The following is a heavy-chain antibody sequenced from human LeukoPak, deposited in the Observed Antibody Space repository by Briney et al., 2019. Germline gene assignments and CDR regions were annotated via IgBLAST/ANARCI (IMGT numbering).Heavy chain of an antibody. V-gene: IGHV1-2*02. CDR2: INPASGGT. D-gene: IGHD5-24*01. CDR1: GYTFVAYY. J-gene: IGHJ4*02. CDR3: ARLFRKDAYYYHYFDY. Sequence: ASVKVSCQASGYTFVAYYMHWVRQAPGQGLEWMGWINPASGGTKYAQKFQGRVTMTRDTSISTVYMELSSLTADDRAVYYCARLFRKDAYYYHYFDYWGQGTLVTVSS.